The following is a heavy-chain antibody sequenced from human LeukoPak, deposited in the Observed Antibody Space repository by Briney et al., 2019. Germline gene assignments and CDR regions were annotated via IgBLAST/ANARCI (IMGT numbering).Heavy chain of an antibody. Sequence: GESLKISCKGSGYTFTGYYMHWVRQAPGQGLEWMGWINPNSGGTNYAQKFQGRVTMTRNTSISTAYMELSSLRSEDKAVYYCARETGYGGKIDYWGQGTLVTVSS. CDR2: INPNSGGT. V-gene: IGHV1-2*02. CDR1: GYTFTGYY. CDR3: ARETGYGGKIDY. D-gene: IGHD4-23*01. J-gene: IGHJ4*02.